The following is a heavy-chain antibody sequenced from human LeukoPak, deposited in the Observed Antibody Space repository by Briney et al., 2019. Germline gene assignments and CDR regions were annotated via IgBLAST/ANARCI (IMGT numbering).Heavy chain of an antibody. J-gene: IGHJ5*02. CDR1: GFTFSNAW. Sequence: GGSLRLSCAASGFTFSNAWMSWVRQAPGKGLEWVGRIKSKTDGGTTDYAAPVKGRFTISRDDSKNTLYLQMNSLKTEDTAVYYCTTRYRTEYYDFIDPWGQGTLVTVSS. V-gene: IGHV3-15*01. CDR3: TTRYRTEYYDFIDP. D-gene: IGHD3-3*01. CDR2: IKSKTDGGTT.